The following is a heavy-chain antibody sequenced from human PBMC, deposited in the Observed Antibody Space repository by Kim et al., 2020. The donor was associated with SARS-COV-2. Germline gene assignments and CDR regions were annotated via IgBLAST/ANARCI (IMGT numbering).Heavy chain of an antibody. Sequence: ETLSLTCTVSGGSISSYYWSWIRQSPGKGLEWFAYIYYSGSTNYNPSLRSRVTISVDTSKNQFSLRLSSVTAADTAVYYCARGSGSYNYWGQGTLVTVSS. CDR2: IYYSGST. D-gene: IGHD3-10*01. CDR3: ARGSGSYNY. J-gene: IGHJ4*02. V-gene: IGHV4-59*13. CDR1: GGSISSYY.